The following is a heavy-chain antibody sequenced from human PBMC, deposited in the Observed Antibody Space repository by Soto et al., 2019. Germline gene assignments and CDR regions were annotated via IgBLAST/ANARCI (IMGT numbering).Heavy chain of an antibody. CDR2: ISWNSGSI. CDR3: XKENSSSLGYYYYGMDV. D-gene: IGHD6-13*01. CDR1: GFTFDDYA. J-gene: IGHJ6*02. V-gene: IGHV3-9*01. Sequence: PGGSLRLSCAASGFTFDDYAMHWVRQAPGKGLEWVSGISWNSGSIGYADSVKGRFTISGDNAKNSLYLQMNSLRAEDTALYYCXKENSSSLGYYYYGMDVWGQGTTVTVSS.